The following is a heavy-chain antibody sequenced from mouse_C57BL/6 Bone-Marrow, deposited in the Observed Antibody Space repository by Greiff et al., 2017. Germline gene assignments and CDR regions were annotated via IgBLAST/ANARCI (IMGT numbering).Heavy chain of an antibody. D-gene: IGHD1-1*01. CDR1: GYTFTSYW. V-gene: IGHV1-64*01. Sequence: VQLQQPGAELVKPGASVKLSCKASGYTFTSYWMHWVKQRPGQGLEWIGMIHLNSGSTNYNEKFKSKATLTVDKSSSTAYMQLSSLTSEDSAVYYCARDRGTVVADAMDYWGQGTSVTVSS. CDR3: ARDRGTVVADAMDY. CDR2: IHLNSGST. J-gene: IGHJ4*01.